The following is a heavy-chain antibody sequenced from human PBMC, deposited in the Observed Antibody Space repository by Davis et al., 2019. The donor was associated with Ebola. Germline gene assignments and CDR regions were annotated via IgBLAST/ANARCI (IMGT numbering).Heavy chain of an antibody. J-gene: IGHJ4*02. CDR1: GGSFSGYY. CDR2: INHSGST. Sequence: PGGSLRLSCAVYGGSFSGYYWSWIRQPPGKGLEWIGEINHSGSTNYNPSLKSRVTISVDTSKNQFSLKLSSVTAADTAVYYCARGGYSYGFFDYWGQGTLVTVSS. CDR3: ARGGYSYGFFDY. V-gene: IGHV4-34*01. D-gene: IGHD5-18*01.